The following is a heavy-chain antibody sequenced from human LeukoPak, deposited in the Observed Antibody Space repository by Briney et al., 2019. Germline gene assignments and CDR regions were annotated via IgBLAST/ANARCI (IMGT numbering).Heavy chain of an antibody. Sequence: PGGSLKLSCAASGFTFSGSTIHWVRQASGKGLEWVGRIRSKANNYATAYTTSVKGRFTLSRDDSKNTAYLLMNSLKTEDTAVYYCIRGAASGSYYGFDVWGQGATVTVSS. CDR1: GFTFSGST. CDR3: IRGAASGSYYGFDV. CDR2: IRSKANNYAT. D-gene: IGHD1-26*01. J-gene: IGHJ6*02. V-gene: IGHV3-73*01.